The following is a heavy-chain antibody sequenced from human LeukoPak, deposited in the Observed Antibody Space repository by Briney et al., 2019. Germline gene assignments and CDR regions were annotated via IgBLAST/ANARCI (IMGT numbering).Heavy chain of an antibody. Sequence: SETLSLTCTVSGGSISSGSYYWSWIRQPAGKGLEWIGRIYTSGSTNYNPSLKSRVTISVDTSKNQFSLKLSSVTAADTAVYYCARRFQGPSSSSNYFDYWGQGTLVTVSS. CDR2: IYTSGST. CDR3: ARRFQGPSSSSNYFDY. CDR1: GGSISSGSYY. J-gene: IGHJ4*02. D-gene: IGHD6-6*01. V-gene: IGHV4-61*02.